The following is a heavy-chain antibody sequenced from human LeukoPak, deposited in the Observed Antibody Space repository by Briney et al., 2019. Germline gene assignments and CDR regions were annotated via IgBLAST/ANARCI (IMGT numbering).Heavy chain of an antibody. CDR1: GGSFSGYY. CDR3: ANYVSGTMRDY. CDR2: INHSGST. D-gene: IGHD3-16*01. J-gene: IGHJ4*02. V-gene: IGHV4-34*01. Sequence: SETLSLTCAVNGGSFSGYYWSWIRQPPGKGLEWIGEINHSGSTNYNPSLKSRVTISAYTSRNQFSLKLSSVTATDTAVYYCANYVSGTMRDYWGQGTLVTVSP.